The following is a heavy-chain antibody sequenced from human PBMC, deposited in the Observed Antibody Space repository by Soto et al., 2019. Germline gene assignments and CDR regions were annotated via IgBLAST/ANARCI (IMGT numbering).Heavy chain of an antibody. J-gene: IGHJ4*02. CDR1: GFPFSNAW. Sequence: PWGSLRLSCAASGFPFSNAWMNWVRQAPGKGLERVGRIKSKTDGGTTDYAAPVKGRFTISRDDSKDTLYLQMNSLKTEDTAVYYCTTEFDYYDSSGYYYATDYWGQGALVTVSS. CDR2: IKSKTDGGTT. V-gene: IGHV3-15*07. CDR3: TTEFDYYDSSGYYYATDY. D-gene: IGHD3-22*01.